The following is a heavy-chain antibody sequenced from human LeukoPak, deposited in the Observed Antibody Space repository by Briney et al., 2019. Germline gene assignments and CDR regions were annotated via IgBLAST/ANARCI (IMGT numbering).Heavy chain of an antibody. CDR1: GGSISSGSYY. Sequence: SETLSLTCTVSGGSISSGSYYWGWIRQPPGKGLEWIGSIYYSGSTYYNPSLKSRVTISVDTSKNQFSLKLSSVTAADTAVYYCARARRGVGATTLDYWGQGTLVTVSS. J-gene: IGHJ4*02. D-gene: IGHD1-26*01. V-gene: IGHV4-39*07. CDR2: IYYSGST. CDR3: ARARRGVGATTLDY.